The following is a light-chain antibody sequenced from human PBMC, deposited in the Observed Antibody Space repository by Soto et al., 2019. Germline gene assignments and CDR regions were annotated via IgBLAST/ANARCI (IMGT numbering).Light chain of an antibody. CDR1: QSLSSSA. J-gene: IGKJ1*01. V-gene: IGKV3-20*01. CDR3: QQYDSSPRT. CDR2: GAS. Sequence: ESGLPQSPGTLSMSPGERATLSCRASQSLSSSALAWYQQKPGQAPRLLISGASSRAADIPDRFSGSGSGTDFTLTINRLEPEDFAVYYCQQYDSSPRTFGQGTKVDIK.